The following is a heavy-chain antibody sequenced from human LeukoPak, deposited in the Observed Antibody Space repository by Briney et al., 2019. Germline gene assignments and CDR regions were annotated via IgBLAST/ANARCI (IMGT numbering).Heavy chain of an antibody. CDR3: ARDGGTGPLYYFDY. Sequence: GRSLRLSCAASGFTFSSYAMHWVRQAPGKGLGWVAVISYDGSNKYYADSVKGRFTISRDNSKNTLYLQMNSLRAEDTAVYYCARDGGTGPLYYFDYWGQGTLVTVSS. CDR1: GFTFSSYA. J-gene: IGHJ4*02. D-gene: IGHD3-16*01. CDR2: ISYDGSNK. V-gene: IGHV3-30-3*01.